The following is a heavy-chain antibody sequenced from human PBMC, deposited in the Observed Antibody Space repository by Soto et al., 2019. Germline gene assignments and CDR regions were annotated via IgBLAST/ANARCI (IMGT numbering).Heavy chain of an antibody. CDR3: ARDILVMVDDTQRHLGHYYRMDV. CDR1: GYTFTSYY. Sequence: ASVKVSCKASGYTFTSYYMHWVRQAPGQGLEWMGIINPSGGSTSYAQKFQGRVTMTRDTSTSTVYMELSSLRSEDTAVYYCARDILVMVDDTQRHLGHYYRMDVWGQGTTVTVSS. D-gene: IGHD2-15*01. CDR2: INPSGGST. V-gene: IGHV1-46*01. J-gene: IGHJ6*02.